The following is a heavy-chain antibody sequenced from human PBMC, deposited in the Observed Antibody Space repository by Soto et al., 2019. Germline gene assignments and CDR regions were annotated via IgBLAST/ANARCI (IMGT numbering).Heavy chain of an antibody. CDR3: AGGTYYFEY. Sequence: QVQLVESGGGVVQPGRSLRLSCAASGFTFSNYGMHWVRQAPGKGLEWVAIIWYDGSNKYYVDSVKGRFTISRDNSKNTLYLQMNSLRAEDTAVYYCAGGTYYFEYWGQGTLVTVSS. V-gene: IGHV3-33*01. CDR2: IWYDGSNK. CDR1: GFTFSNYG. J-gene: IGHJ4*02. D-gene: IGHD1-26*01.